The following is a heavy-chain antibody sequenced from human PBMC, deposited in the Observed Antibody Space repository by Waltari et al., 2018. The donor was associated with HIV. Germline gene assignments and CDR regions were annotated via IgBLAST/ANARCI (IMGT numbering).Heavy chain of an antibody. Sequence: QVQLVQSGAELKKTGASVKASCQPSGYTFTDHYIHWVRQAPGQGLEWMGWININSGGTNFSQKFRGRVTLTRDTSISTAYMQLSSLGSDDTAIYYCTRAQSHVHGLDVWGQGTTVTVSS. CDR2: ININSGGT. V-gene: IGHV1-2*02. J-gene: IGHJ6*02. CDR1: GYTFTDHY. CDR3: TRAQSHVHGLDV.